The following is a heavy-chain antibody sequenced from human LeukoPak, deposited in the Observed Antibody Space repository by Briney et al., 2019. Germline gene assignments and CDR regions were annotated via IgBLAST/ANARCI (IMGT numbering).Heavy chain of an antibody. J-gene: IGHJ4*02. V-gene: IGHV4-4*07. CDR1: GGSISSYY. CDR3: ATLVSTRYYFDY. CDR2: IYTSGST. Sequence: SETLSLTCAVSGGSISSYYWSWIRQPAGKGLEWIGRIYTSGSTNYNPSLKSRVTMSVDTSKNQFSLKLSSVTAADTAVYFCATLVSTRYYFDYWGQGTLVTVSS. D-gene: IGHD5/OR15-5a*01.